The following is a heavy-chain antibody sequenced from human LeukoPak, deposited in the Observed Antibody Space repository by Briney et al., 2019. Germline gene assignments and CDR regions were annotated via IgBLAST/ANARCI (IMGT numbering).Heavy chain of an antibody. CDR1: GYSFTSYC. D-gene: IGHD4-17*01. V-gene: IGHV5-51*01. Sequence: GEPPKISSNSSGYSFTSYCICSVRQMPPEDLEWRRINYSHNSDTRYNLSFQGQVTISADKSISTAYLQRSSFKASDNAMYYCARSPYGDYGWFDPWGQGTLVTVSS. CDR3: ARSPYGDYGWFDP. J-gene: IGHJ5*02. CDR2: NYSHNSDT.